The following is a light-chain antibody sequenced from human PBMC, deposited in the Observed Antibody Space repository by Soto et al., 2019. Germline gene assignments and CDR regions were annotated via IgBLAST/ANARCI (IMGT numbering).Light chain of an antibody. Sequence: DIQMTQSPSSLSASVGDRVTITCRASQSVSSYLNWYQQKPGKAPKVLIYETSNLQSGVPSRFSGSGSKTDFTLTISSLQPEDFATYYCQQSHTLPFTFGPGTKVDIK. CDR2: ETS. CDR3: QQSHTLPFT. J-gene: IGKJ3*01. CDR1: QSVSSY. V-gene: IGKV1-39*01.